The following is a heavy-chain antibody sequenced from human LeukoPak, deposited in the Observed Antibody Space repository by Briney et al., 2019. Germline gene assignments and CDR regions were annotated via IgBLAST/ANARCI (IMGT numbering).Heavy chain of an antibody. J-gene: IGHJ4*02. Sequence: PGGSLRLTCAASGLTFSSYSMIWVRQAPGKALEWVSSISSSSSYIYYADSVKRRFTISRDNAKNSLYLQMNSLRGEDTAVYYCAGDCSSTSCYDGWGQGTLVTVSS. CDR2: ISSSSSYI. V-gene: IGHV3-21*01. CDR1: GLTFSSYS. CDR3: AGDCSSTSCYDG. D-gene: IGHD2-2*01.